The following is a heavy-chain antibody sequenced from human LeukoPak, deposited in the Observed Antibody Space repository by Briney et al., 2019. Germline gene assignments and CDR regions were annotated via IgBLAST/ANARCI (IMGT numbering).Heavy chain of an antibody. J-gene: IGHJ5*02. D-gene: IGHD2-2*02. CDR2: VDPADGEA. CDR1: GYTFTDYY. Sequence: ASVKVSCKASGYTFTDYYMHWVQQAPGKGLEWMGRVDPADGEAAYAEKFQGRVTITADPSRATAYMELASLGSEDTAMYYCARAYYCSSTSCYTYWFDPWGQGTLVTVSS. CDR3: ARAYYCSSTSCYTYWFDP. V-gene: IGHV1-69-2*01.